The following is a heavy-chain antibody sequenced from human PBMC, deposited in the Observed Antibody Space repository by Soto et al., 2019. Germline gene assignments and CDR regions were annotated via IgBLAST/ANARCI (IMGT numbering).Heavy chain of an antibody. J-gene: IGHJ4*02. CDR1: GFTFSSYG. V-gene: IGHV3-30*18. Sequence: GGSLRLSCASSGFTFSSYGMHLVRQAPGKGLEWVTVISYDGNVAYYADSVKGRFTISRDNSKNTLYLQMNSLRTEDTAMYYCAKEGPITNWYFDYWGQGTLVTVSS. D-gene: IGHD1-1*01. CDR3: AKEGPITNWYFDY. CDR2: ISYDGNVA.